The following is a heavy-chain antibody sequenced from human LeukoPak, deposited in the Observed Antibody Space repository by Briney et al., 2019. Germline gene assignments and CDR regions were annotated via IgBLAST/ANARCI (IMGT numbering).Heavy chain of an antibody. CDR3: ARDGADIAAAGRGSVWFDP. CDR1: GGSISSGGYY. Sequence: SQTLSLTCTVSGGSISSGGYYWSWIRQHPGKGLEWIGYIYYSGSTYCNPSLKSRVTISVDTSKNQFSLKLSSVTAADTAVYYCARDGADIAAAGRGSVWFDPWGQGTLVTVSS. J-gene: IGHJ5*02. V-gene: IGHV4-31*03. CDR2: IYYSGST. D-gene: IGHD6-13*01.